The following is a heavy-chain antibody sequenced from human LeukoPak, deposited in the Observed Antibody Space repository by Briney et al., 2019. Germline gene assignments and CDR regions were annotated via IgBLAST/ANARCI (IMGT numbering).Heavy chain of an antibody. J-gene: IGHJ4*02. V-gene: IGHV3-53*01. CDR3: ARATLVN. Sequence: GGSLRHSCAASGFTVSNNYISWVRQAPGKGLEWVSVIYSGGSTKYADSVKARFTISRDNSKNTVYLQMNSLRAVDTAVYYCARATLVNWRQGTLVTVSS. CDR2: IYSGGST. CDR1: GFTVSNNY.